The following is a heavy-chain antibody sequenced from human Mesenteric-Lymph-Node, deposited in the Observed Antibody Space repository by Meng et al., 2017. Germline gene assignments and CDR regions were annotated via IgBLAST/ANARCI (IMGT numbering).Heavy chain of an antibody. Sequence: QGQLKESGPGLVKPSQTLSLTCSVSGGSISSGDSYWSWIRQPPGKGLEWIGYIYYSGSTYYNPSLKSLVTISVDTSKNQFSLKLSSVTAADTAVYYCARVEGESGYFDYWGQGTLVTVSS. J-gene: IGHJ4*02. V-gene: IGHV4-31*01. D-gene: IGHD3-3*01. CDR2: IYYSGST. CDR1: GGSISSGDSY. CDR3: ARVEGESGYFDY.